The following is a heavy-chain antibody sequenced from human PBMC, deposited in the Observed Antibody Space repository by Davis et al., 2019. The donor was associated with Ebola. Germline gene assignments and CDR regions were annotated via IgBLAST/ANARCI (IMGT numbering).Heavy chain of an antibody. V-gene: IGHV3-23*01. CDR1: GFAFNKYS. CDR3: EKDTASRWSTGYFDL. CDR2: ISANGESP. Sequence: GESLKISCVASGFAFNKYSMSWVRQAPGKGLEWVSGISANGESPNYADSVKGRFTVSRDNSKNTMYLQMNSLRAEDTAVFHCEKDTASRWSTGYFDLWGRGTLVTVSS. D-gene: IGHD6-19*01. J-gene: IGHJ2*01.